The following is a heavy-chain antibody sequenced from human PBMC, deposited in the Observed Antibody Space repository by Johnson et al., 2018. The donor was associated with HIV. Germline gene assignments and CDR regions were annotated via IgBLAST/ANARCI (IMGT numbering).Heavy chain of an antibody. V-gene: IGHV3-23*04. CDR2: ISGSGGST. CDR1: GFTFSSYA. D-gene: IGHD3-10*01. J-gene: IGHJ3*02. CDR3: AKGTVGGYYGSGRVAFDI. Sequence: QLVESGGGLVQPGGSLRLSCAASGFTFSSYAMSWVRQAPGKGLEWVSAISGSGGSTYYADSVTGRFTISRDNSKNTLYLQMNSLRAEDTAVYYCAKGTVGGYYGSGRVAFDIWGQGTMVTVSS.